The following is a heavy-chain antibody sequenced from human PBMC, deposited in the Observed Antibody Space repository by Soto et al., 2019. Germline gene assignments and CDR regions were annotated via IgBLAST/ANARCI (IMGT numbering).Heavy chain of an antibody. V-gene: IGHV3-74*01. CDR2: INSDGSST. CDR3: AREVRSYDILTGYRSGAFDI. Sequence: GGSLRLSCAASGFTFSSYWMHWVRQAPGKGLVWVSRINSDGSSTSYADSVKGRFTISRDNAKNTLYLQMNSLRAEDTAVYYCAREVRSYDILTGYRSGAFDIWGQGTMVTVSS. J-gene: IGHJ3*02. CDR1: GFTFSSYW. D-gene: IGHD3-9*01.